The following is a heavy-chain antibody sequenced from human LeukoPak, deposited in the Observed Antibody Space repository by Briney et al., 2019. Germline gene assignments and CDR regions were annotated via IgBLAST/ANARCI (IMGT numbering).Heavy chain of an antibody. V-gene: IGHV1-2*02. D-gene: IGHD2-8*02. CDR3: ARWAYWAYAFDI. CDR2: INPNSGGT. CDR1: GYTFTGYS. Sequence: PSVEVFCKASGYTFTGYSMHWVRHAPGQGLEWMGWINPNSGGTNYAQKFQGRVTMTRDTAISTAYMELSRLRSDDTAVYYCARWAYWAYAFDIWGQGTMVTVSS. J-gene: IGHJ3*02.